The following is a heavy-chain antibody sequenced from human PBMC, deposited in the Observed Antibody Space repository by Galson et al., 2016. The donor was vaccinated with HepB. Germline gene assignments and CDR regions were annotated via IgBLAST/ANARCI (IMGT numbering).Heavy chain of an antibody. J-gene: IGHJ1*01. Sequence: SLRLSCATSGFTFGSVWMSWVRQAPGKGLEWVANIKPDGSKRYYVDSLKGRFTISRDNAKNSLYLQMNNLRAEDTAVYYCALYYYDSSGFVEYFQHWGQGTRVTVSS. CDR3: ALYYYDSSGFVEYFQH. CDR2: IKPDGSKR. V-gene: IGHV3-7*03. CDR1: GFTFGSVW. D-gene: IGHD3-22*01.